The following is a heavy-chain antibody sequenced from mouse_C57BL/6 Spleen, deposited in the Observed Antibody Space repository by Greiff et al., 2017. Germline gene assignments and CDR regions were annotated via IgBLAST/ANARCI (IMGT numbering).Heavy chain of an antibody. J-gene: IGHJ1*03. D-gene: IGHD1-1*01. CDR2: ISGGGGNT. CDR1: GFTFSSYT. V-gene: IGHV5-9*01. CDR3: AIYYGSSYFYWYFDV. Sequence: EVKLVESGGGLVKPGGSLKLSCAASGFTFSSYTMSWVRQTPEKRLEWVATISGGGGNTYYPDSVKGRFTISRDNAKNTLYLQMSSLRSEDTALYYCAIYYGSSYFYWYFDVWGTGTTVTVSS.